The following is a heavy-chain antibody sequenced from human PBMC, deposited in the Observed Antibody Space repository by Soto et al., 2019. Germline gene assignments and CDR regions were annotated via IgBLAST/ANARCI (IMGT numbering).Heavy chain of an antibody. CDR2: IIPIFGTA. CDR1: GGTFSSHA. CDR3: ARGWGYDSNDYYYAY. V-gene: IGHV1-69*01. D-gene: IGHD3-22*01. Sequence: QVQLVQSGAEVRKPGSSVKVSCKASGGTFSSHAISWVRQATGQGLEWMGGIIPIFGTANHAQKFQGRVTIIADESTSTVYLELSSLRSEDTALYYCARGWGYDSNDYYYAYWGQVNLVIVSS. J-gene: IGHJ4*02.